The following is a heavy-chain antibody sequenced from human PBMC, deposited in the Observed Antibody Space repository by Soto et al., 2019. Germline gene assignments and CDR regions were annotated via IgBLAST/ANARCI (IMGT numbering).Heavy chain of an antibody. CDR3: ARGQEGVVATH. CDR1: GGSLSGYY. D-gene: IGHD5-12*01. CDR2: VKDGGHT. Sequence: QVQLQQWGAGLLKPSETLSLNCAVTGGSLSGYYWSWIRQAPGKGLEWIGEVKDGGHTNYSPSLRGRVTISSDTSNNQFSFRLNSVTAADTGVYYCARGQEGVVATHWDQGSLVTVSS. J-gene: IGHJ4*02. V-gene: IGHV4-34*01.